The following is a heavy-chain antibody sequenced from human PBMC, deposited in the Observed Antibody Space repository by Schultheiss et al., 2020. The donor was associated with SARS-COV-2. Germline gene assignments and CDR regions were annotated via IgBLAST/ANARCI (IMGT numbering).Heavy chain of an antibody. CDR2: INPRGGST. D-gene: IGHD2-15*01. V-gene: IGHV1-46*01. CDR3: ASPYCSGGTCRAPYVFDI. CDR1: GGTFSSYA. Sequence: ASVKVSCKASGGTFSSYAISWVRQAPGHGLEWMGIINPRGGSTRFAQKFQGRVTVTRDTSTSTVYMELRSLRSEDTAVYYCASPYCSGGTCRAPYVFDIWGQGTMVTVSS. J-gene: IGHJ3*02.